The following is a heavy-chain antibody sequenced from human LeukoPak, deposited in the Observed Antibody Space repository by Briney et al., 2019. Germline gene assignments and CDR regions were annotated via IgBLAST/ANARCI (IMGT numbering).Heavy chain of an antibody. Sequence: PGRSLRLSCAASGFTFDDYAMHWVRQAPGKGLEWVSGISWNSGSIGYADSVKGRFTISRDNAKNSLYLQMNSLRAEDTALYYCAKTASRISGWYYYDYWGQGTLVTVSS. CDR3: AKTASRISGWYYYDY. CDR2: ISWNSGSI. V-gene: IGHV3-9*01. J-gene: IGHJ4*02. CDR1: GFTFDDYA. D-gene: IGHD6-19*01.